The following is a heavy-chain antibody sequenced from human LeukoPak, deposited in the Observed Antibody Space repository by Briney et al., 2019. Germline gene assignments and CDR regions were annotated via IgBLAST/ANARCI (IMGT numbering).Heavy chain of an antibody. J-gene: IGHJ4*02. CDR3: AKDIRYGDSMVPDY. D-gene: IGHD4-17*01. CDR1: GFTFSSYS. CDR2: ISWNSGSI. Sequence: PGGSLRLSCAASGFTFSSYSMNWVRQAPGKGLEWVSGISWNSGSIGYADSVKGRFTISRDNAKNSLYLQMNSLRAEDTALYYCAKDIRYGDSMVPDYWGQGTLVTVSS. V-gene: IGHV3-9*01.